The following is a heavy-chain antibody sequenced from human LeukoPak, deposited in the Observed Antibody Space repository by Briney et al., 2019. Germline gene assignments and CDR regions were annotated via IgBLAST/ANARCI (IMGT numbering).Heavy chain of an antibody. CDR1: GFTFSTYA. Sequence: PGGSLRLSCAASGFTFSTYAMHWVRHAPKKGLEYVSAISGNGGSTYYANSVKGRFTISRDNSKNTLYLQMGSLRAEDMAVYYCARLVYYYDSSGYDYWGQGTLVTVSS. V-gene: IGHV3-64*01. CDR2: ISGNGGST. D-gene: IGHD3-22*01. J-gene: IGHJ4*02. CDR3: ARLVYYYDSSGYDY.